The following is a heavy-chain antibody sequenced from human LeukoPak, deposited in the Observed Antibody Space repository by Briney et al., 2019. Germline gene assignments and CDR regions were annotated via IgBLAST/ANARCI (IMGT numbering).Heavy chain of an antibody. D-gene: IGHD3-22*01. CDR3: ARGYYYDSSGYYLTDFDY. J-gene: IGHJ4*02. CDR1: GYTFTSYY. CDR2: INPSGGST. Sequence: ASVKVSCKASGYTFTSYYMHWVRQAPAQGLEWMGIINPSGGSTSYAQKFQGRVTMTRDTSTSTVYMELSSLRSEDTAVYYCARGYYYDSSGYYLTDFDYWGQGTLVTVSS. V-gene: IGHV1-46*01.